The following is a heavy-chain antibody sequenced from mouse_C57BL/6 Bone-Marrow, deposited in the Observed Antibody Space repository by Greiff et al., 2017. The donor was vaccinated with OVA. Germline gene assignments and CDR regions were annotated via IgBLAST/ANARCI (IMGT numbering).Heavy chain of an antibody. CDR2: ISDGGSYT. V-gene: IGHV5-4*01. CDR3: AREGLRWYFDV. CDR1: GFTFSSYA. Sequence: EVMLVESGGGLVKPGGSLKLSCAASGFTFSSYAMSWVRQTPEKRLEWVATISDGGSYTYYPDNVKGRFTISRDNAKNNLYLQRSHLKSEDTAMYYCAREGLRWYFDVWGTGTTVTVSS. D-gene: IGHD1-1*01. J-gene: IGHJ1*03.